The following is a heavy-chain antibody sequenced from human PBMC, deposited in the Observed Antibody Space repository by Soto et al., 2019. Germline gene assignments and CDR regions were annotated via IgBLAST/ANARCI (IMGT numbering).Heavy chain of an antibody. D-gene: IGHD1-1*01. J-gene: IGHJ4*02. CDR2: ISDRGDTT. CDR1: GFSISSNA. Sequence: GGSLRLSCAASGFSISSNAMYWVRQAPGKGLEWVSEISDRGDTTHYADSVKGRFTISRDTSKNTLYLQLNTLRVDDTAVYYCAKDKPGTTSFDYWGQGTLVTVSS. CDR3: AKDKPGTTSFDY. V-gene: IGHV3-23*01.